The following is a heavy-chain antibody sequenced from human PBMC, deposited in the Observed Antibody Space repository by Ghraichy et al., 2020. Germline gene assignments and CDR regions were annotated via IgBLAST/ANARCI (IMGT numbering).Heavy chain of an antibody. V-gene: IGHV3-7*01. D-gene: IGHD3-10*01. CDR2: IKQEGSEK. CDR1: GFTFSSYW. J-gene: IGHJ4*02. CDR3: AREYYYGSGSYSYFDY. Sequence: GGSLRLSCAASGFTFSSYWMSWVRQAPGKGLEWVANIKQEGSEKYYVDSVKGRFTISRDNAKNSLYLQMNSLRAEDTAVYYCAREYYYGSGSYSYFDYWGQGTLVTVSS.